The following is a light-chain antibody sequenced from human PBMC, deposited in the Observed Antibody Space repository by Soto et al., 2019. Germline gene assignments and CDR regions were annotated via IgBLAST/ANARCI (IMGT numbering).Light chain of an antibody. V-gene: IGLV1-40*01. CDR3: QSYDSSLSGYV. CDR2: ENN. Sequence: QSVLTQPPSVSEAPGQRVTISCTGSSSNIGAGYEAHWYQQVPGTAPKLLIYENNNRPSGVPDRFSGSKSGTSASLAITGLQAEDEAEYYYQSYDSSLSGYVVGTGTKLPS. CDR1: SSNIGAGYE. J-gene: IGLJ1*01.